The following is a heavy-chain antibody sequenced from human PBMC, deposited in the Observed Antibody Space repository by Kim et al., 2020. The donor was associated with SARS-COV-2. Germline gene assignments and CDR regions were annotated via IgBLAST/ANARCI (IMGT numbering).Heavy chain of an antibody. V-gene: IGHV4-30-2*01. Sequence: YYNPALKSRVTISVDRSKNQFSLKLRSVTAADTAVYYCAREGLQEGWFDPWGQGTLVTVSS. D-gene: IGHD4-4*01. J-gene: IGHJ5*02. CDR3: AREGLQEGWFDP.